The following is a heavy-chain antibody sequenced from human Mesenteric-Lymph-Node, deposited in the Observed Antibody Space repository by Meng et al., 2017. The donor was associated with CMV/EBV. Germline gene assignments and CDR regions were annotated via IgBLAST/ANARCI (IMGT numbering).Heavy chain of an antibody. D-gene: IGHD6-6*01. CDR1: GGSISSSSYY. Sequence: SETLSLTCTVSGGSISSSSYYWGWIRQPPGKGLEWIGSIYYSGSTYYNPSLKSRVTMSIDTSKKQFSLKLTSVTVADTAVYYCARIRGSSVLDYWGQGTLVTVSS. V-gene: IGHV4-39*07. CDR3: ARIRGSSVLDY. CDR2: IYYSGST. J-gene: IGHJ4*02.